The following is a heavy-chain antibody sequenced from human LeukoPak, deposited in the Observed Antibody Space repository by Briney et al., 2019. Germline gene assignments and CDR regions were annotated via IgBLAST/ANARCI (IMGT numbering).Heavy chain of an antibody. D-gene: IGHD6-13*01. V-gene: IGHV4-59*08. Sequence: SETLSLTCTVSGGSISSYCWSWIRQPPGKGLEWIGYIYYSGSTNYNPSLKSRVTISVDTSKNQFSLKLSSVTAADTAVYYCARRSSSWSFDYWGQGTLVTVSS. CDR3: ARRSSSWSFDY. J-gene: IGHJ4*02. CDR2: IYYSGST. CDR1: GGSISSYC.